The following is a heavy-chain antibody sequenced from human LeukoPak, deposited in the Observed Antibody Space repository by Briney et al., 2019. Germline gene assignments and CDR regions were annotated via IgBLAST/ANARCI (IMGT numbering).Heavy chain of an antibody. CDR2: LYPSVSP. Sequence: SETLSLTCTVSAGPIYSYYWSWIRQPAGKGLEWIGRLYPSVSPNYNPSLKSRVTMSVDTSKNQFPLRLRSVTAADAAVYYCARLKVYDSTGYSPGHYMDVWGKGITVTVSS. J-gene: IGHJ6*03. V-gene: IGHV4-4*07. D-gene: IGHD3-22*01. CDR3: ARLKVYDSTGYSPGHYMDV. CDR1: AGPIYSYY.